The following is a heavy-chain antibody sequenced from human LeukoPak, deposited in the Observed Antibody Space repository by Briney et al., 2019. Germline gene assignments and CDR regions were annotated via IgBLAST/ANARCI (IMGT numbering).Heavy chain of an antibody. V-gene: IGHV5-51*01. CDR2: IYPGDSDT. CDR1: GYSFTSYW. D-gene: IGHD1-1*01. CDR3: ARQVVQYYYYYYMDV. J-gene: IGHJ6*03. Sequence: GESLKISFKGSGYSFTSYWIGWVRQMPGKGLEWMGIIYPGDSDTRYSPSFQGQVTISADKSISTAYLQWSSLKASDTAMYYCARQVVQYYYYYYMDVWGKGTTVTVSS.